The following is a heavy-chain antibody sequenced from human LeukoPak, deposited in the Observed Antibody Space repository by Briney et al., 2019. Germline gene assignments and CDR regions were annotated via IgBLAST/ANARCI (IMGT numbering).Heavy chain of an antibody. D-gene: IGHD5-12*01. V-gene: IGHV3-9*01. CDR3: AINGGGDSGYGNFDY. CDR2: INWNSDSI. J-gene: IGHJ4*02. Sequence: GGSLRLSCAVSGFTFDDYAMHWVRHVPGKGLEWVSGINWNSDSIVYADSVKGRFTTSRDNAKNSLYLQMNSLRAEDTAFYYCAINGGGDSGYGNFDYWGQGTLVTVSS. CDR1: GFTFDDYA.